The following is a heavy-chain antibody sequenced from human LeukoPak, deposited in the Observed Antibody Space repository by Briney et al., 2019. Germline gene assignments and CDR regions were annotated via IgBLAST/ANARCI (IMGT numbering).Heavy chain of an antibody. CDR1: GFTFSSYG. Sequence: GRSLRLSCAASGFTFSSYGMHWVRQAPGKGLEWVAVISYDGTIRNYADSVKGRFTISRDNSKNTLYLQMNSLTAEDTALYYCAKGGCSSTTCYLANPWGQGTLVTVSS. CDR2: ISYDGTIR. V-gene: IGHV3-30*18. D-gene: IGHD2-2*01. CDR3: AKGGCSSTTCYLANP. J-gene: IGHJ5*02.